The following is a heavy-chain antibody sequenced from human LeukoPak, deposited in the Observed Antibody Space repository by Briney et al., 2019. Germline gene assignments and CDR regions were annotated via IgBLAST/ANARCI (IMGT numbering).Heavy chain of an antibody. D-gene: IGHD3-10*01. V-gene: IGHV3-23*01. CDR3: AKKDGSGSYYLPFFDY. J-gene: IGHJ4*02. CDR1: GFTFSRHA. Sequence: GGSLRLSCAASGFTFSRHAMSWLRQAPGKGLEWVSAISGSGDSTYYADSVKGRFTSSRDNSKNTLYLQMNSLRAEDTAVYYCAKKDGSGSYYLPFFDYWGQGTLVTVSS. CDR2: ISGSGDST.